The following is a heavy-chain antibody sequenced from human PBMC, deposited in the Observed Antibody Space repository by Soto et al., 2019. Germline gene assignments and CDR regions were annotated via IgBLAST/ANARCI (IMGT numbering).Heavy chain of an antibody. J-gene: IGHJ6*02. Sequence: ASVKVSCKASGYTFTGYYMHWVRQAPGQGLEWMGWINPNSGGTNYAQKFQGRVTMTRDTSISTAYVELSRLRSDDTAVYYCSREMVRGIRYYYGMDVWGQGTTVTVSS. CDR2: INPNSGGT. V-gene: IGHV1-2*02. D-gene: IGHD3-10*01. CDR1: GYTFTGYY. CDR3: SREMVRGIRYYYGMDV.